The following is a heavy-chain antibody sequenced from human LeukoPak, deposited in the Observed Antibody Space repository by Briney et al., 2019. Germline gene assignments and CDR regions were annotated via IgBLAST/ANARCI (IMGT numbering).Heavy chain of an antibody. V-gene: IGHV3-30-3*01. CDR1: GFTLSTYA. CDR2: ISYDGSNK. J-gene: IGHJ4*02. CDR3: ASLPISGTFDY. Sequence: GGSLRLSCVASGFTLSTYAFHWVRQAPGKGLEWVAFISYDGSNKYYADSVTGRFPISRDNSKNTLYLQMNSLRAEDTAMYYCASLPISGTFDYWGQGTLVTVSS. D-gene: IGHD1-26*01.